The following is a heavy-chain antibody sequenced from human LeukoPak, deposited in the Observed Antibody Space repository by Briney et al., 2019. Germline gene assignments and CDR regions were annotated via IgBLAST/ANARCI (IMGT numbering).Heavy chain of an antibody. Sequence: ASVKVSCKASGYTFTGYSMHWVRQAPGQGLEWMGWINPNNGGTHYAQKFQGRVTMTRDTSISTAYMELSSLRSDDTAVYYCARAITLVGATTGLDYWGQGTLVTVSP. V-gene: IGHV1-2*02. J-gene: IGHJ4*02. CDR3: ARAITLVGATTGLDY. CDR1: GYTFTGYS. CDR2: INPNNGGT. D-gene: IGHD1-26*01.